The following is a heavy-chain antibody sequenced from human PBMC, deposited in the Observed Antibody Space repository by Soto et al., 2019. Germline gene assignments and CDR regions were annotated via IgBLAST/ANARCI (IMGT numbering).Heavy chain of an antibody. V-gene: IGHV3-23*01. Sequence: GGSLRLSCAASGFTFSSYSMNWVRQAPGKGLEWVSDIIDSGGSTYYADSVKGRFTISRDNSKSTLYLQMNSLRAEDTALYYCAKGRSYYYYYGVDVRGQGPTVTVSS. CDR1: GFTFSSYS. CDR2: IIDSGGST. J-gene: IGHJ6*02. CDR3: AKGRSYYYYYGVDV.